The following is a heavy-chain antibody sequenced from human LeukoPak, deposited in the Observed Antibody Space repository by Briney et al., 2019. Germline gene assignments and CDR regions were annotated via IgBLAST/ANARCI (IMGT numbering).Heavy chain of an antibody. D-gene: IGHD1-14*01. CDR2: INHSGST. Sequence: SETLSLTCAVYGGSFSGYYWNWIRQPPGKGLEWIGEINHSGSTNYNPSLKSRVTISVDTSKNQFSLKLSSVTAADTAVYYCARGRNVTNWGQGTMVTVSS. CDR3: ARGRNVTN. J-gene: IGHJ3*01. V-gene: IGHV4-34*01. CDR1: GGSFSGYY.